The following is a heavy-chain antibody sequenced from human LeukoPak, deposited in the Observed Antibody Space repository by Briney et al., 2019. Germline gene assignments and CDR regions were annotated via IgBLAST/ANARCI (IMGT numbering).Heavy chain of an antibody. J-gene: IGHJ4*02. V-gene: IGHV3-30-3*01. CDR3: ARENWNGLDY. D-gene: IGHD1-1*01. Sequence: GSLRLSCAASGFTFSSYAMHWVRQAPGKGLEWVAVISYDGSNKYYADSVEGRFTISRDNSKNTLYLQMNSLRAEDTAVYYCARENWNGLDYWGQGTLVTVSS. CDR1: GFTFSSYA. CDR2: ISYDGSNK.